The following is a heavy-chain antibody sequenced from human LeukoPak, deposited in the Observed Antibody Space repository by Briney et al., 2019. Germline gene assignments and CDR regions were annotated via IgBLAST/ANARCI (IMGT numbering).Heavy chain of an antibody. V-gene: IGHV4-30-2*01. D-gene: IGHD7-27*01. CDR3: ARDGDWGLHYFDY. J-gene: IGHJ4*02. CDR1: GGSISSGGYY. Sequence: SQTLSLTCTVSGGSISSGGYYWSWIRQPPGKGLEWIGYIYHSGSTYYNPSLKSRVTISVDRSKNQFSLKLSSVTAADTAVYYCARDGDWGLHYFDYWGQGTLVTVSS. CDR2: IYHSGST.